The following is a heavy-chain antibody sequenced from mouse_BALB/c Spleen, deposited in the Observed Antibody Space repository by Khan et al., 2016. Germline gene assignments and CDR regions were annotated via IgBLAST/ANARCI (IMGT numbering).Heavy chain of an antibody. CDR3: ARKGCSNYGVGY. CDR1: GYTFTDYN. Sequence: VRLQQSGPELVKPGASVKIPCKASGYTFTDYNMDWVKQSHGKSLEWIGDINPNNGGTIYNQKFKGKATLTVDKSSSTAYMELRSQTSKDTAVDDCARKGCSNYGVGYWGQGTRGTGS. J-gene: IGHJ3*01. CDR2: INPNNGGT. V-gene: IGHV1-18*01. D-gene: IGHD2-5*01.